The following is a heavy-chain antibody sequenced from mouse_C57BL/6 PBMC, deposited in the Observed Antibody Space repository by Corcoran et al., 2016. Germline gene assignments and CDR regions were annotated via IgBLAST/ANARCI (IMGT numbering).Heavy chain of an antibody. CDR1: GYTFTDYY. Sequence: EVQLQQSGPELVKPGASVKISCKASGYTFTDYYMNWVKQSHGKSLEWIGDINPNNGGTSYNQKFKGKATLTVDKSSSTAYMELRSLTSEDSAVYYCARKESSYVWFAYWGQGTLVTVSA. J-gene: IGHJ3*01. V-gene: IGHV1-26*01. CDR3: ARKESSYVWFAY. D-gene: IGHD1-1*01. CDR2: INPNNGGT.